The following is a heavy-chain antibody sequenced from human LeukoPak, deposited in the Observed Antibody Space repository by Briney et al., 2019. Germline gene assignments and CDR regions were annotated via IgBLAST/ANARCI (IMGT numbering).Heavy chain of an antibody. V-gene: IGHV3-43*01. CDR3: AKDSNTGGYSFGS. CDR1: GFTFHHYS. CDR2: ISWDGGIT. D-gene: IGHD5-12*01. Sequence: GGSLRLSCAASGFTFHHYSMHWVRQPPGKGLEWVSLISWDGGITYYADSVRGRFTISRDNSKNSLSLEMNSLRTEDTALHYCAKDSNTGGYSFGSWGQGTLVTVTS. J-gene: IGHJ4*02.